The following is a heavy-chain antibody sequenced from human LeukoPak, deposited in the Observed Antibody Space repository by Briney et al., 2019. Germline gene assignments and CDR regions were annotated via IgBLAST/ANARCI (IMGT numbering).Heavy chain of an antibody. J-gene: IGHJ3*02. CDR3: AIPTRSDDSFDI. CDR1: VLTLITKD. Sequence: GGSLRLSCGVSVLTLITKDMMWVRQAPGKGLEWVSAISGSGGSTYYADSVKGRFTISRDNSKNTLYLQMNSLRAADMYVYSCAIPTRSDDSFDIWGQGTMVTVPS. D-gene: IGHD3-16*01. CDR2: ISGSGGST. V-gene: IGHV3-23*01.